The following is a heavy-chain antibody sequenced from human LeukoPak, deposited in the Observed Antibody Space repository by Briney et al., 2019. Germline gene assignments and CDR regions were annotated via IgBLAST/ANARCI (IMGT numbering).Heavy chain of an antibody. CDR1: GYTFTSYG. V-gene: IGHV1-18*01. CDR3: ARVRYSSGSSGPALDY. Sequence: ASVKVSCKASGYTFTSYGISWVRQAPGQGLEWMGWISAYNGNTNYAQKLQGRVTMTTDTSTSTAYMELRSLRSDDTAVYYCARVRYSSGSSGPALDYWGQGTLVTVSS. J-gene: IGHJ4*02. D-gene: IGHD6-19*01. CDR2: ISAYNGNT.